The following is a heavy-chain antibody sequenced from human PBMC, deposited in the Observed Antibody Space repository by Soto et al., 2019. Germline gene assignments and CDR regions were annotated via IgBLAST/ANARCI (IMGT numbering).Heavy chain of an antibody. V-gene: IGHV4-30-2*01. Sequence: QLQLQESGSGLVKPSQTLSLTCAVSGGSISSGGNSWSWIRQPPGKGLEWSGYIYHSGSTYYNPSRKSRVTISVERSKNQFSLKLGSVTASDTAVYYCARAGGLGAVAVDYWGQGTLVTVSS. CDR3: ARAGGLGAVAVDY. J-gene: IGHJ4*02. CDR2: IYHSGST. D-gene: IGHD6-19*01. CDR1: GGSISSGGNS.